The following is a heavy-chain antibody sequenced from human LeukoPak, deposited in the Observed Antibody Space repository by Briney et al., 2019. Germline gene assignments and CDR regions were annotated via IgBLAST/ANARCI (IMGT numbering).Heavy chain of an antibody. V-gene: IGHV1-46*01. Sequence: ASVKVSCKASGYTFTSYYMHWVRQAPGQGLEWMGIINPSGGSTSYAQKFQGRVTMTRDTSTSTVYMELSSLRSEDTAVYYCARLGYCSSTSCFQDYYYYMDVWGKGTTVTVSS. CDR2: INPSGGST. CDR3: ARLGYCSSTSCFQDYYYYMDV. D-gene: IGHD2-2*01. J-gene: IGHJ6*03. CDR1: GYTFTSYY.